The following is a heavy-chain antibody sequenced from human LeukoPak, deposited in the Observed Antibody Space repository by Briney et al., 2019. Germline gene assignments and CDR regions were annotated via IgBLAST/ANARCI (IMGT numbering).Heavy chain of an antibody. D-gene: IGHD1-26*01. Sequence: SETLSLTCTVSGGSISANHWAWIRQPAGKGLEWIGRLHISGNTNYNPSLKSRVTISLDTSKNQFSLRMTSATAADTAVYFCARDPLRSSFDLWGQGILVSVSS. CDR2: LHISGNT. J-gene: IGHJ4*02. CDR3: ARDPLRSSFDL. V-gene: IGHV4-4*07. CDR1: GGSISANH.